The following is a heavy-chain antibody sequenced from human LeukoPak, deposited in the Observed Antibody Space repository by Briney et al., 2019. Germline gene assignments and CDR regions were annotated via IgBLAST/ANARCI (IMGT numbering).Heavy chain of an antibody. CDR3: AKDNFSGYDHLHWYFDL. J-gene: IGHJ2*01. D-gene: IGHD5-12*01. Sequence: GGSLRLSCAASGFTFDDYAMHWVRQAPGKGLEWVSLISGDGGSTYYADSVKGRFTISRDNSKNSLYLQMNSLRTEDTALYYCAKDNFSGYDHLHWYFDLWGRGTLVTVSS. V-gene: IGHV3-43*02. CDR1: GFTFDDYA. CDR2: ISGDGGST.